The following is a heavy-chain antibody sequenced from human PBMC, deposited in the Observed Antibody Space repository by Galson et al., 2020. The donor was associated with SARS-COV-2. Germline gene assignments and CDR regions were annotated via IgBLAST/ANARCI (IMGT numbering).Heavy chain of an antibody. CDR3: ARDIYDVAVAGALGWWFDP. Sequence: GESLKISCAASGPTLSNYAMHWVRQAPGKGLEWVAVISSTGTNKYYADSVKGRFTISRDNSKNTLFLQMNSLRAADTAVYFCARDIYDVAVAGALGWWFDPWGQGTLVTVSS. J-gene: IGHJ5*02. CDR2: ISSTGTNK. V-gene: IGHV3-30-3*01. CDR1: GPTLSNYA. D-gene: IGHD6-19*01.